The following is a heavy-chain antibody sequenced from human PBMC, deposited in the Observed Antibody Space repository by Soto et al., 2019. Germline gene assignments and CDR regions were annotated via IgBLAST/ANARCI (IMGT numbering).Heavy chain of an antibody. Sequence: PGGSLRLSCAASGFTFSSYAMHWVRQAPGKGLEWVSTISDGGATSYYADSVKGRFTISSDNSKNTLYLQMNSLRAEDTAVYFWAQYRTYTSRPPFGPWGKGTLVTFSS. CDR2: ISDGGATS. J-gene: IGHJ5*02. CDR3: AQYRTYTSRPPFGP. V-gene: IGHV3-23*01. CDR1: GFTFSSYA. D-gene: IGHD2-2*01.